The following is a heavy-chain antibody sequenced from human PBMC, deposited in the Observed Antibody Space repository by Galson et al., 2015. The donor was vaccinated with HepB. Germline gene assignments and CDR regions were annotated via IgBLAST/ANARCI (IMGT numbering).Heavy chain of an antibody. J-gene: IGHJ6*02. Sequence: SLRLSCAASGFTVSSNYMSWVRQAPGKGLEWVSVIYSGGSTYYADSVKSRFTISRDNSKNTLYLQMNSLRAEDTAVYYCARDGGPELEGLSCSSVMDVWGQGSTVTASS. D-gene: IGHD1-1*01. CDR3: ARDGGPELEGLSCSSVMDV. CDR2: IYSGGST. V-gene: IGHV3-66*02. CDR1: GFTVSSNY.